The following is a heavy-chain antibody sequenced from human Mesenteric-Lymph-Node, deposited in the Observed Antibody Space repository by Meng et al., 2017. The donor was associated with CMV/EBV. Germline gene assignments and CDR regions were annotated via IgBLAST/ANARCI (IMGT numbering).Heavy chain of an antibody. V-gene: IGHV3-23*01. Sequence: GESLKISCAASGFSFSNYGIHWVRQAPGKGLEWVSAISGSGGSTYYADSVKGRFTISRDNSKNTLYLQMNSLRAEDTAVYYCARGGYYHYYYYGMDVWGQGTTVTVSS. J-gene: IGHJ6*02. D-gene: IGHD3-3*01. CDR1: GFSFSNYG. CDR2: ISGSGGST. CDR3: ARGGYYHYYYYGMDV.